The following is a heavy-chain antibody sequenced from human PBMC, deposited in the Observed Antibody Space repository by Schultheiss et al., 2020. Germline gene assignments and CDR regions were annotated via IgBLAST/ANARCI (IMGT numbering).Heavy chain of an antibody. V-gene: IGHV1-18*01. D-gene: IGHD3-10*01. Sequence: ASVKVSCKASGGTFSSYAISWVRQAPGQGLEWMGGISAYNGNTNYAQKLQGRVTMTTDTSTSTAYMELRSLRSDDTAVYYCARVLTMVRGNWRWFDPWGQGTLVTVSS. J-gene: IGHJ5*02. CDR2: ISAYNGNT. CDR1: GGTFSSYA. CDR3: ARVLTMVRGNWRWFDP.